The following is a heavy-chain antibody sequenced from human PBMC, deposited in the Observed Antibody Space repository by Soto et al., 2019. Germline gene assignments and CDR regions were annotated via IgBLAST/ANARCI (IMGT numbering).Heavy chain of an antibody. CDR3: ANGPGDSSGWYWVY. CDR1: GFTFSSYG. CDR2: ISYDGSNK. Sequence: QVQLVESGGGVVQPGRSLRLSCAASGFTFSSYGMHWVRQAPGKGLEWVAVISYDGSNKYYADSVKGRFTISRDNSKNTLYLQMNSLRAEDTAVYYCANGPGDSSGWYWVYWGQGTLVTVSS. J-gene: IGHJ4*02. V-gene: IGHV3-30*18. D-gene: IGHD6-19*01.